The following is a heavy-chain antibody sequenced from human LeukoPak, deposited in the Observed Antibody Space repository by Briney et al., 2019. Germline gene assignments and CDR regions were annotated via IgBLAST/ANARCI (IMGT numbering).Heavy chain of an antibody. CDR3: ARGDLHRYPDS. J-gene: IGHJ4*02. CDR1: GFSFSDYY. Sequence: GGSLRLSCAASGFSFSDYYMSWIRQAPGKGLEWVSYTYGGSTATYYADSVKGRFTISRDNAKDSLFLEINSLRAEDTAVYYCARGDLHRYPDSWGQGTLVTVSA. V-gene: IGHV3-11*01. D-gene: IGHD2-21*02. CDR2: TYGGSTAT.